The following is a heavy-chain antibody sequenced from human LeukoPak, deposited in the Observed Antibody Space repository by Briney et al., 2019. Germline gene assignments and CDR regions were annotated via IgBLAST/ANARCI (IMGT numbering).Heavy chain of an antibody. V-gene: IGHV1-2*02. CDR1: GYTFTGPY. Sequence: GASVKVSCKASGYTFTGPYMHWVRQAPGQGLEWMGWINLNSGGTNYAQKFQVRVTMTRDTSISTAYMELSRLRSDDTAVYYCARSPHILTGENFDYWGQGTLVTVSS. CDR2: INLNSGGT. J-gene: IGHJ4*02. CDR3: ARSPHILTGENFDY. D-gene: IGHD3-9*01.